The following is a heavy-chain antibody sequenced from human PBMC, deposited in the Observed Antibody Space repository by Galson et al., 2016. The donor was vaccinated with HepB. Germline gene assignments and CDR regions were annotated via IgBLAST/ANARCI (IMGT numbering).Heavy chain of an antibody. V-gene: IGHV3-7*01. D-gene: IGHD4-11*01. CDR3: ARPGGLQPPAPGYDFEY. Sequence: SLRLSCAASGFSYSNYWMSWVRQAPGKGLEWVANIRQHGGDKYYVDSAKGRFTISRDNVKNSLYLQINSLRADDTAVYYCARPGGLQPPAPGYDFEYWGQGTLVTVSS. CDR1: GFSYSNYW. J-gene: IGHJ4*02. CDR2: IRQHGGDK.